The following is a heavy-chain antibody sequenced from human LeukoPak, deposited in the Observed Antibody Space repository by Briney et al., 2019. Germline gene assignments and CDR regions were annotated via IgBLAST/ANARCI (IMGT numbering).Heavy chain of an antibody. V-gene: IGHV3-21*01. Sequence: YSXNWVRQAPGKGLEWVSSISSSSSYIYYADSVKGRFTISRDNAKNSLYLQLNSLRAEDTAVYYCASDTRGYSYGYFDYWGQGTLVTVSS. J-gene: IGHJ4*02. CDR2: ISSSSSYI. CDR1: YS. CDR3: ASDTRGYSYGYFDY. D-gene: IGHD5-18*01.